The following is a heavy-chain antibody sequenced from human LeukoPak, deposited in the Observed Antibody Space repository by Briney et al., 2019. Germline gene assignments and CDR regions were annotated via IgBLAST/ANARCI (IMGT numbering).Heavy chain of an antibody. CDR3: ARHFAYSSSSYFDY. D-gene: IGHD6-6*01. J-gene: IGHJ4*02. V-gene: IGHV4-34*01. CDR2: INHSGST. Sequence: SETLSLTCAAYRGSFSGYYWIWIRQPPGKGLEWIGEINHSGSTNYNPSLKSRVTMFEDKSKNQFSLRLYSVTVADTAVYYCARHFAYSSSSYFDYWGQGSLVTVSS. CDR1: RGSFSGYY.